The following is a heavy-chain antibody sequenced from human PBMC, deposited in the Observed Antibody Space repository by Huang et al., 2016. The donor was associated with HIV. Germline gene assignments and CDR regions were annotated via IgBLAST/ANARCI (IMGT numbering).Heavy chain of an antibody. D-gene: IGHD2-21*02. Sequence: QLQLQESGPGLVKPSETLSLTCTVSGVSISNSRYYWGWIRQPPGKGLEYIGSIYYSGSTYYNPALNRRITRSIDSSKNQSSLRLNSVTAADTAVYYCSRQDEKGYCAGDCSNHYYFGLDVWGHGTTVTVS. CDR2: IYYSGST. V-gene: IGHV4-39*01. CDR3: SRQDEKGYCAGDCSNHYYFGLDV. J-gene: IGHJ6*02. CDR1: GVSISNSRYY.